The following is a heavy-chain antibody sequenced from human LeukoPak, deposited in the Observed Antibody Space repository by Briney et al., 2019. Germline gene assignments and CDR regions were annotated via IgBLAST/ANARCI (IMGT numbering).Heavy chain of an antibody. CDR1: GFTFSDYY. CDR3: ARDVRVVQQLVHGRYFQH. V-gene: IGHV3-11*04. CDR2: ISSSGSTI. D-gene: IGHD6-13*01. Sequence: PGGSLRLSCAASGFTFSDYYMSWIRQAPGKGLEWVSYISSSGSTIYYADSVKGRFTISRDNAKNSLYLQMNSLRAEDTAVYYCARDVRVVQQLVHGRYFQHWGQGTLVTVSS. J-gene: IGHJ1*01.